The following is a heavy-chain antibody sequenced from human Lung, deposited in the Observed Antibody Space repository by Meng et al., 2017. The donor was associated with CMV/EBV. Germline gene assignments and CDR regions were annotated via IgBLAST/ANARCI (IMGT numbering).Heavy chain of an antibody. CDR2: INPDGSLT. CDR1: GFTFSNQW. J-gene: IGHJ4*02. CDR3: VRGNWGDY. Sequence: GESLKISCVASGFTFSNQWMRWVRQVPGKGLLWVSNINPDGSLTSYADFAKGRFTISRDNARNTVYLEMNSLRVEDTAIYYCVRGNWGDYWGQGTLVTVSS. D-gene: IGHD7-27*01. V-gene: IGHV3-74*01.